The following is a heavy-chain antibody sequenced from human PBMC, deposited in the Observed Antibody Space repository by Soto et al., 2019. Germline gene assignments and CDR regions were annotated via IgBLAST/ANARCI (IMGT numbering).Heavy chain of an antibody. CDR3: ARALYYYGMDV. J-gene: IGHJ6*02. Sequence: PSETLSLTCGVSGYSINSGYYWGWIRQPPGKGLEWIGSIYHSGSTYYNPSLNSRVTISLDTSENQFSLKLTSVTAADTAVYYCARALYYYGMDVWGQGTTVTSP. CDR2: IYHSGST. V-gene: IGHV4-38-2*01. CDR1: GYSINSGYY.